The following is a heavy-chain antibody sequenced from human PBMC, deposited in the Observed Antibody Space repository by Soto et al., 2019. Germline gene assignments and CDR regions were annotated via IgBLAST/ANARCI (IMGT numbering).Heavy chain of an antibody. J-gene: IGHJ6*02. CDR3: ARAGIAAAGTGYYYYGMDV. V-gene: IGHV1-69*01. CDR2: IIPIFGTA. D-gene: IGHD6-13*01. CDR1: GGTFSSYA. Sequence: QVQLVQSGADVKKPGSSVKVSCKASGGTFSSYAISWVRQAPGQGLEWMGGIIPIFGTANYAQKFQGRVTITADESTSTAYMELSSLRSEDTAVYYCARAGIAAAGTGYYYYGMDVWGQGTTVTVSS.